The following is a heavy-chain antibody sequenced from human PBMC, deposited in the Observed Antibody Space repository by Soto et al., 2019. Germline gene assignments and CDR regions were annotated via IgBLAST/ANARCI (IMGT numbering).Heavy chain of an antibody. CDR2: ISAYNGNT. Sequence: QVQLVQSGAEVKKPGASVKVSCKASGYTFTSYGISWXXXXXXXGLEWMGWISAYNGNTNYAQKLQGRVTMTTDTSTSTAYMXXRSLXXXXXAXXXXXXXXXXXXXXDYXXQGTLVTVSS. CDR3: XXXXXXXXXXDY. V-gene: IGHV1-18*01. J-gene: IGHJ4*02. CDR1: GYTFTSYG.